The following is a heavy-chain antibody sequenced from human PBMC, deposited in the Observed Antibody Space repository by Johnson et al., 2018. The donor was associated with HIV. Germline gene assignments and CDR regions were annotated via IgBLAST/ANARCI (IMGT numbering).Heavy chain of an antibody. Sequence: QMQLVESGGGVVQPGRSLRLSCAASGFTFSSYAMHWVRQAPGKGLEWVAVISYDGSNKYYADSVKGRFTISRDNSKNTLYLQMNSLRAEDTAVYYCAKDVGNYWPNAFDIWGQGTTVIVSS. D-gene: IGHD3-22*01. CDR2: ISYDGSNK. CDR3: AKDVGNYWPNAFDI. CDR1: GFTFSSYA. J-gene: IGHJ3*02. V-gene: IGHV3-30*04.